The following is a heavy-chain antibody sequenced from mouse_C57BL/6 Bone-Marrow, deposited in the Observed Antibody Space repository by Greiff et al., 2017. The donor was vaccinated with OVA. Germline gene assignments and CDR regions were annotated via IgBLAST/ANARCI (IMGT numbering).Heavy chain of an antibody. Sequence: QVQLQQSGAELARPGASVKMSCKASGYTFTSYTMHWVKQRPGQGLEWIGYINPSSGYTKYNQKFKDKATLTADKSSSTAYMQLSSLTSEDSAVYYCATYDGYLYFDVWGTGTTVTVSS. J-gene: IGHJ1*03. CDR2: INPSSGYT. CDR1: GYTFTSYT. V-gene: IGHV1-4*01. CDR3: ATYDGYLYFDV. D-gene: IGHD2-3*01.